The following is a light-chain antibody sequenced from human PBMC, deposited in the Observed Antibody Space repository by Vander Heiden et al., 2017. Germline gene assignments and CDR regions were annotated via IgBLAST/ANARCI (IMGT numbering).Light chain of an antibody. V-gene: IGLV3-10*01. CDR3: YSTDSSGNHYV. J-gene: IGLJ1*01. CDR2: EDS. CDR1: ALPKNY. Sequence: SFELTPPPPGSVSPGQTARITCSGDALPKNYAYWYQQKSGQAPVLVIYEDSKRPSGIPERFSGSSSGTMATLTISGAQVEDAADYYCYSTDSSGNHYVFGTGTKVTVL.